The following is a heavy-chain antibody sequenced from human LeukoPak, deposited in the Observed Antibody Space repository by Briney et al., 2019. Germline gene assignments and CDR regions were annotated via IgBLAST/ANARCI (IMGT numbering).Heavy chain of an antibody. Sequence: SETLSLTCTVSGGSISSYYWTWIRQPPGKGLEWIGYIYYSGSTNYNPSLKSRVTISVDTSKDQFSLKLSSVIAADTAVYYCARERGRSYGAVPYYYYYMDVWGKGTTVTVSS. CDR2: IYYSGST. D-gene: IGHD4/OR15-4a*01. J-gene: IGHJ6*03. V-gene: IGHV4-59*01. CDR1: GGSISSYY. CDR3: ARERGRSYGAVPYYYYYMDV.